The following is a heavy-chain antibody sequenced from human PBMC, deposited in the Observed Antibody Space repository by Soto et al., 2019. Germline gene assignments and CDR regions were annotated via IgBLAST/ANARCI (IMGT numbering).Heavy chain of an antibody. D-gene: IGHD5-12*01. CDR3: AKDRIVATMNYYFDY. V-gene: IGHV3-30*18. CDR2: ISYDGSNK. Sequence: QVQLVESGGGVVQPGRSLRLSCAASGFTFSSYGMHWVRQAPGKGLEWVAVISYDGSNKYYADSVKGRFTISRDNSKNTLYLQMNSLRAEDTAVYYSAKDRIVATMNYYFDYWGQGTLVTVSS. J-gene: IGHJ4*02. CDR1: GFTFSSYG.